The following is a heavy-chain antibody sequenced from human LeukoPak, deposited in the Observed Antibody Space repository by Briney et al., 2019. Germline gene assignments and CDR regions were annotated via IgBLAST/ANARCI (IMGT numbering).Heavy chain of an antibody. Sequence: ASVKVSCKASGYTFTSYGISWVRQAPGQGLEWMGWISAYNGNTNYAQKLQGRVTMTTDTSTSTAYMELRSLRSDDTAVYYCARETLGYCSSTSCPAPFDYWGQGTLVTISS. CDR3: ARETLGYCSSTSCPAPFDY. CDR2: ISAYNGNT. CDR1: GYTFTSYG. J-gene: IGHJ4*02. D-gene: IGHD2-2*01. V-gene: IGHV1-18*01.